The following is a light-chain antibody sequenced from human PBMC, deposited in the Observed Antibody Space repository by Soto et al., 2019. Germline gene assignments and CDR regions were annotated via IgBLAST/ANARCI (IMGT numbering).Light chain of an antibody. J-gene: IGLJ1*01. V-gene: IGLV2-14*01. CDR3: SSYTSSSTLPYV. CDR1: SSDVGGYNY. CDR2: EVS. Sequence: QSVLTQPASVSGSPGQSITISCTGTSSDVGGYNYASWYQQHPGKAPKLMIYEVSNRPSGVSNRFSGSKSGNTAPLTISGLQAEDEADYYCSSYTSSSTLPYVFGTGTKVTVL.